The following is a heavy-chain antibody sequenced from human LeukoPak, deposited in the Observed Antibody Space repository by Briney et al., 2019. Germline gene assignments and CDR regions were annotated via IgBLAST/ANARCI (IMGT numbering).Heavy chain of an antibody. CDR2: IYPGDSDT. V-gene: IGHV5-51*01. D-gene: IGHD7-27*01. J-gene: IGHJ4*02. CDR1: GYSFTSYW. Sequence: GESLKISCKGSGYSFTSYWIGWVRQMPGKGLEWMGIIYPGDSDTRYSPSFQGQVTISADKSISTAYLQWSSLKASDTAMYYCARQSHSYAITGDPFDYWGQGTLVTVSS. CDR3: ARQSHSYAITGDPFDY.